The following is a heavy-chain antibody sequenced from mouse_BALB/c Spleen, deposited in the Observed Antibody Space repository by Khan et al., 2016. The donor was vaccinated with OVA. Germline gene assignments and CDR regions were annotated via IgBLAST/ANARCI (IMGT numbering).Heavy chain of an antibody. CDR1: GFTFSTYG. CDR2: ISTGGNYT. Sequence: EVQLVESGGDLVEPGGSLKLSCAASGFTFSTYGMSWVRQTPDRRLEWVATISTGGNYTYYPDSVRGRFTISRDTARTTLYLQMTSLKSEDTAMFYCARLAYYYDSEGFAYWGQGTLVTVSA. CDR3: ARLAYYYDSEGFAY. V-gene: IGHV5-6*01. D-gene: IGHD1-1*01. J-gene: IGHJ3*01.